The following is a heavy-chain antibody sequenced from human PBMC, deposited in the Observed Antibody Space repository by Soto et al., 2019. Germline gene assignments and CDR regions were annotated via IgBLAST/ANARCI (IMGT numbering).Heavy chain of an antibody. CDR1: GFTFSSYG. CDR2: ISYDGSNK. Sequence: QVQLVESGGGVVQPGRSLRLSCAASGFTFSSYGMHWVRQAPGKGLEWVAVISYDGSNKYYADSVKGRFTISRDNSKNTLYLQMNSPRAEDTAVYYCAKDAGGFDYWGQGTLVTVSS. CDR3: AKDAGGFDY. V-gene: IGHV3-30*18. J-gene: IGHJ4*02.